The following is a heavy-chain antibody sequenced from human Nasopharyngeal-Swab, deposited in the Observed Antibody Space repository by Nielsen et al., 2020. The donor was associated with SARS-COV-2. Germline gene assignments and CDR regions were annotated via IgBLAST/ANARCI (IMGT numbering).Heavy chain of an antibody. CDR3: ARRSGYSYGYALDN. CDR2: IYHSGST. Sequence: WIRQPPGKGLEWIASIYHSGSTYYNPSLRSRVTILVDTSKNQFSLKLYSVTAADTAIYYCARRSGYSYGYALDNWGPGTLGTVSS. V-gene: IGHV4-38-2*01. D-gene: IGHD5-18*01. J-gene: IGHJ4*02.